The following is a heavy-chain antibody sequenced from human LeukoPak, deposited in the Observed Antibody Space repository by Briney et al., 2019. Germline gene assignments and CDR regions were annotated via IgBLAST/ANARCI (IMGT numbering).Heavy chain of an antibody. Sequence: PGGSLRLSCAASGFIFSTYGMHWVRQAPGKGLEWVAFIRPDGSDKSYADSVKGRFIISRDNSKKTLYVQMNSLTTDDTAVYYCAKDVSTGWSFDSWGQGTLVTVSS. D-gene: IGHD6-19*01. CDR2: IRPDGSDK. V-gene: IGHV3-30*02. CDR1: GFIFSTYG. CDR3: AKDVSTGWSFDS. J-gene: IGHJ4*02.